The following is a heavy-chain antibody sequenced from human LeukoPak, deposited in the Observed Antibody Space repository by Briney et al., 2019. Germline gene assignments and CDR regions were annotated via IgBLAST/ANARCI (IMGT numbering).Heavy chain of an antibody. Sequence: SETLSLTCAVYGGSFSGYYWSWIRQPPGKGLEWIGEINHSGSTNYNPSLKSRVTISVDTSKNQFSLKLSSVTAADTAVYYCARRPTVTTRYFDLWGRGTLVTVSS. CDR2: INHSGST. CDR3: ARRPTVTTRYFDL. D-gene: IGHD4-17*01. J-gene: IGHJ2*01. V-gene: IGHV4-34*01. CDR1: GGSFSGYY.